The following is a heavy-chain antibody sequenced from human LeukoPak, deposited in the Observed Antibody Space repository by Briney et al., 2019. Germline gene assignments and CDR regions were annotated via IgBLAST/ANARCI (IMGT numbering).Heavy chain of an antibody. CDR3: ARARFEGSCSGGSCYSGPDY. Sequence: GSSVKVSCKASGGTFSSYTISWVRQAPGQGLEWMGRIIPILGIANYAQKFQGRVTITADKSTSTAYMELSSLRYEDTAVYYCARARFEGSCSGGSCYSGPDYWGQGTLVTVSS. D-gene: IGHD2-15*01. V-gene: IGHV1-69*02. CDR1: GGTFSSYT. J-gene: IGHJ4*02. CDR2: IIPILGIA.